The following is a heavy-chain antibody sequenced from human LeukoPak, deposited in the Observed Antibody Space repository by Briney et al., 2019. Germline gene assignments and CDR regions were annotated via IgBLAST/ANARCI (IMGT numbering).Heavy chain of an antibody. Sequence: GGSLRLSCAASGFTFSSYWMHWVRQAPGKGLVWVSRINTDGSSTSYADSVKGRFTISRDNAKNTLYLQMNSLRAEDTAVYYCARDDPTTVVTPNDYWGQGTLGTVSS. J-gene: IGHJ4*02. D-gene: IGHD4-23*01. CDR2: INTDGSST. CDR3: ARDDPTTVVTPNDY. V-gene: IGHV3-74*01. CDR1: GFTFSSYW.